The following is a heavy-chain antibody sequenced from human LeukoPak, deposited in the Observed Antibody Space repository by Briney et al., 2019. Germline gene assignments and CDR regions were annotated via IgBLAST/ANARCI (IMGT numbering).Heavy chain of an antibody. V-gene: IGHV3-21*04. J-gene: IGHJ4*02. CDR2: ITSSTSSV. Sequence: PGGSLRLSCAASGFIFSTYTMNWVRQTPGKGLEWVSSITSSTSSVYYADSVKGRFTISRDNAKSSLYLLMNNLRAEDTAVFYCARHKYTSAWYDFDYWGQGTLVTVSS. CDR3: ARHKYTSAWYDFDY. D-gene: IGHD6-19*01. CDR1: GFIFSTYT.